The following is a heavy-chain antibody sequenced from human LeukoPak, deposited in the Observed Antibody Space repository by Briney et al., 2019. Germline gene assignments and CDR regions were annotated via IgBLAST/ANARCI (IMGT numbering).Heavy chain of an antibody. CDR3: ATTFGESYCSSTSCYDDYYYYGMDV. V-gene: IGHV1-69*01. Sequence: SVKVCCKGSGGTFSSYAISWVRQAPGQGLEWMGGGSPIFGTAEYAETVQGRVTIPADESTSTAYMELSSLGSEDTAVYYCATTFGESYCSSTSCYDDYYYYGMDVWGQGTTVTVS. D-gene: IGHD2-2*01. J-gene: IGHJ6*02. CDR1: GGTFSSYA. CDR2: GSPIFGTA.